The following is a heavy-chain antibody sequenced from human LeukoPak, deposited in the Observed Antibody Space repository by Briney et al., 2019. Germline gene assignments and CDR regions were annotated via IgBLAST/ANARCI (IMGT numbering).Heavy chain of an antibody. V-gene: IGHV4-39*07. CDR1: GGSISSSSYY. J-gene: IGHJ4*02. CDR2: INHSGST. CDR3: ARGLMKDFWSGYFPPFFDY. D-gene: IGHD3-3*01. Sequence: SETLSLTCTVSGGSISSSSYYWGWIRQPPGKGLEWIGEINHSGSTNYNPSLKSRVTISVDTSKNQFSLKLSSVTAADTAVYYCARGLMKDFWSGYFPPFFDYWGQGALVTVSS.